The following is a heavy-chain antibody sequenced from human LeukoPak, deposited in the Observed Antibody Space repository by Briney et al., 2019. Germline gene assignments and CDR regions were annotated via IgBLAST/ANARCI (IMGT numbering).Heavy chain of an antibody. CDR2: INPSGGST. Sequence: ASVKVSCKASGYTFTSYYMHWVRQAPGQGLEWMGIINPSGGSTSYAQKFQGRVTMTRDTSTSTVYMELSSLRSEDTAVYYCAREGGGVRGVNWFDPWGQGTLVTVSS. CDR3: AREGGGVRGVNWFDP. CDR1: GYTFTSYY. V-gene: IGHV1-46*01. J-gene: IGHJ5*02. D-gene: IGHD3-10*01.